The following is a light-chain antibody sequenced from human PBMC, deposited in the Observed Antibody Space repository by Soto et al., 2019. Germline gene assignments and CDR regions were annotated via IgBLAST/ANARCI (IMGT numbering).Light chain of an antibody. CDR1: QSVLYSSANKNY. V-gene: IGKV4-1*01. J-gene: IGKJ1*01. Sequence: DIVVTQSPDSLAVSLGERATINCKSSQSVLYSSANKNYLAWYQQKPGQPPKVLIYWASTRESGVPDRFSGSGSGKDFTLTSSSLQAEDVAVYYCHQYHCPPQTFGQGTKVEIK. CDR2: WAS. CDR3: HQYHCPPQT.